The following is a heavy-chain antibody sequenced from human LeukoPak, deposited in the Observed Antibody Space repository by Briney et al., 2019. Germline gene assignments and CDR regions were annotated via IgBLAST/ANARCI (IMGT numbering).Heavy chain of an antibody. CDR2: INHSGST. D-gene: IGHD4-23*01. Sequence: SETLSLTCAVYGGSFSGYYWSWIRQPPGKGLEWSGEINHSGSTNYNPSLKRRVTISVDTSKNQFSLKLSSVTAADTAVYYCARILGGLVYWGQGTLVTVSS. CDR1: GGSFSGYY. CDR3: ARILGGLVY. J-gene: IGHJ4*02. V-gene: IGHV4-34*01.